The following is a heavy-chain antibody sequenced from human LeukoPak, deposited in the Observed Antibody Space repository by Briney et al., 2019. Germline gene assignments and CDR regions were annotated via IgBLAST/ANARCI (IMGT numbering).Heavy chain of an antibody. V-gene: IGHV3-23*01. Sequence: GGSLRLSCAASGFTFSSYGMNWVRQAPEKGLEWVSAITGSGGSTFFADSVKGRFTISRDNSKNTLYLQMNSLRAEDTAVYYCASVLWFGGIFFDYWGQGTLVTVSS. CDR2: ITGSGGST. CDR1: GFTFSSYG. CDR3: ASVLWFGGIFFDY. D-gene: IGHD3-10*01. J-gene: IGHJ4*02.